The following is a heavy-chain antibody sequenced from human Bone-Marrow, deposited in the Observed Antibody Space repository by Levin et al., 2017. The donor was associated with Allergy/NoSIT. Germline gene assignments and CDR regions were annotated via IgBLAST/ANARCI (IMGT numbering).Heavy chain of an antibody. CDR3: VKSLNTMTIHDGFNF. CDR1: KFMFDDYG. J-gene: IGHJ3*01. V-gene: IGHV3-9*01. Sequence: GGSLRLSCATSKFMFDDYGMYWVRQAPGKGLEWVSGISWNSGKTHYADSVKGRFVISRDNAKNSLYLQMNSLRTEDTALYYCVKSLNTMTIHDGFNFWGQGTMVTVSA. CDR2: ISWNSGKT. D-gene: IGHD1/OR15-1a*01.